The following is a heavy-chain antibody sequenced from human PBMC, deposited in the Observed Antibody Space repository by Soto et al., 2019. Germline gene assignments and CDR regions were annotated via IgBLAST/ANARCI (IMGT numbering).Heavy chain of an antibody. CDR2: ISYDGSNK. J-gene: IGHJ6*02. D-gene: IGHD3-3*01. CDR1: GFTFSSYG. Sequence: GGSLRLSCAASGFTFSSYGMHWVRQAPGKGLEWVAVISYDGSNKYYADSVKGRFTISRDNSKNTLYLQMNSLRAEDTAVYYCANSDTEWLFSGMDVWGQGTTVTVSS. V-gene: IGHV3-30*18. CDR3: ANSDTEWLFSGMDV.